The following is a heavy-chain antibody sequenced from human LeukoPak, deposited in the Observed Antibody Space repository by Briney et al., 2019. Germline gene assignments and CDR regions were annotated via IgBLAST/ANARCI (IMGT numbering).Heavy chain of an antibody. CDR2: ISGSGGST. CDR1: GFTFSSYA. D-gene: IGHD3-22*01. Sequence: AGGSLRLSCAASGFTFSSYAMSWVRQAPGKGLEWVSAISGSGGSTYYADSVKGRFTISRDNAKNSLYLQMNSLRAEDTAVYYCAREPMIRYYFDYWGQGTLVTVSS. J-gene: IGHJ4*02. V-gene: IGHV3-23*01. CDR3: AREPMIRYYFDY.